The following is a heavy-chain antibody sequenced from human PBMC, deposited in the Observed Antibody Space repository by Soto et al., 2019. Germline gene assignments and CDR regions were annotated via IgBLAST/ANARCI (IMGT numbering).Heavy chain of an antibody. D-gene: IGHD6-25*01. V-gene: IGHV3-30*18. CDR1: GFTFSSYG. J-gene: IGHJ6*02. Sequence: QVQLVESGGGVVQPGRSLRLSCAASGFTFSSYGMHWVRQAQGKGLEWVAVISFDGNNKYYADSVKGRFTISRDNSKNTLYLQMNSLRAEDTAVYYCAKDRRPNYYYGMDVWGQGTTVTVSS. CDR2: ISFDGNNK. CDR3: AKDRRPNYYYGMDV.